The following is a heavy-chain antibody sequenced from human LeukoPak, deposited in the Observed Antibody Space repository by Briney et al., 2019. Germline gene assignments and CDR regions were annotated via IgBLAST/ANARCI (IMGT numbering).Heavy chain of an antibody. J-gene: IGHJ4*01. D-gene: IGHD6-6*01. CDR2: ISAGGDST. Sequence: PGGSLRLSCATSGFTFSSYGMSWVRQAPGKGLEWISAISAGGDSTYYADSGRGRFTISKDESKTTLFLQMNSLRAEDTAIYYCAAPPRAGARPPYDYWGHGAQVTVSS. CDR1: GFTFSSYG. V-gene: IGHV3-23*01. CDR3: AAPPRAGARPPYDY.